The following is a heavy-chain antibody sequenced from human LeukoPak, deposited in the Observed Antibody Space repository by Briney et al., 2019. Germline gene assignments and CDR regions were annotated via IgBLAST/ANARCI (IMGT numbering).Heavy chain of an antibody. Sequence: SVKVSCKASGGTFSSYAISWVRQAPGQGLEWMGGIIPIFGTANYAQKFQGRVTITTDESTSTAYMELSSLRSEDTAVYYCARDSNIVVVPAAIRDGSVGGERYDYWGQGTLVTVSS. V-gene: IGHV1-69*05. D-gene: IGHD2-2*02. CDR1: GGTFSSYA. CDR2: IIPIFGTA. J-gene: IGHJ4*02. CDR3: ARDSNIVVVPAAIRDGSVGGERYDY.